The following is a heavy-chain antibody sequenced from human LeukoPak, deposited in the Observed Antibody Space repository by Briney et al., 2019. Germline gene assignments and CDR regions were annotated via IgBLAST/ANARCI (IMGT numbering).Heavy chain of an antibody. CDR1: GYSISSGYY. CDR2: IYHSGST. CDR3: ARDSGTTGEVKFDP. D-gene: IGHD3-10*01. Sequence: KPSETLSLTRTVSGYSISSGYYWGWIRQPPGKGLEWIGSIYHSGSTYYNPSLKSRVTISVDTSKNQFSLKLSSVTAADTAVYYCARDSGTTGEVKFDPWGQGTLVTVSS. V-gene: IGHV4-38-2*02. J-gene: IGHJ5*02.